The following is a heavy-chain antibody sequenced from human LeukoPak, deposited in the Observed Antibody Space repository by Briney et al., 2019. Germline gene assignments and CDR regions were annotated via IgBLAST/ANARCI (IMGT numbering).Heavy chain of an antibody. J-gene: IGHJ4*02. CDR3: ARDSLSGGFFDY. V-gene: IGHV4-34*01. CDR2: INHSGNT. D-gene: IGHD2-15*01. Sequence: TSETLSLTCAVYGGSFSGYYWSWIRQPPGKGLEWIGEINHSGNTNYNPSLKSRVTISVDTSKNQFSLKLSSVTAADTAVYYCARDSLSGGFFDYWGQGTLVTVSS. CDR1: GGSFSGYY.